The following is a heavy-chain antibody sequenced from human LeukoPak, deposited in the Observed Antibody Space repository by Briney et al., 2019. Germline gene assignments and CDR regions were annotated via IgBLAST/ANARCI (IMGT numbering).Heavy chain of an antibody. V-gene: IGHV3-30*02. CDR2: IRYDGSNK. Sequence: GGSLRLSCAASGFTFSSYAMSWVRQAPGKGLEWVAFIRYDGSNKHYADSVKGRFTISRDNSKNTLYLQMNSLRAEDTAVYYCAKSGAAYGSEFDYWGQGTLVTVSS. CDR3: AKSGAAYGSEFDY. D-gene: IGHD3-10*01. CDR1: GFTFSSYA. J-gene: IGHJ4*02.